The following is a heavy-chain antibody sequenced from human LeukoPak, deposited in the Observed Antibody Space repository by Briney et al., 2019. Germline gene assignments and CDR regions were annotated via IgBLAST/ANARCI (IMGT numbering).Heavy chain of an antibody. Sequence: PGGSLRLSCAASGFTVSGSYMSWVRQAPGKGLEWVSIIYGGDTTNYADSVKGRFTISRDNSKNTLYLQMSNLRVEDTAVYYCARVTGLAAAGDHFDYWGQGTLVTVSS. V-gene: IGHV3-66*01. J-gene: IGHJ4*02. CDR2: IYGGDTT. D-gene: IGHD6-13*01. CDR3: ARVTGLAAAGDHFDY. CDR1: GFTVSGSY.